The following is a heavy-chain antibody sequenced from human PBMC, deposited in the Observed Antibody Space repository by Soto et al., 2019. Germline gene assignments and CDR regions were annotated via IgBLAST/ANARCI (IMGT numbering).Heavy chain of an antibody. Sequence: SETLYLTCAVSGGSISSGGYSWSWIRQPPGKGLEWIGYIYHSGSTYYNPSLKSRVTISVDRSKNQFSLKLSSVTAADTAVYYCARACSGGSSCHPGLIDYWGQGTLVTVSS. CDR2: IYHSGST. J-gene: IGHJ4*02. CDR1: GGSISSGGYS. D-gene: IGHD2-15*01. CDR3: ARACSGGSSCHPGLIDY. V-gene: IGHV4-30-2*01.